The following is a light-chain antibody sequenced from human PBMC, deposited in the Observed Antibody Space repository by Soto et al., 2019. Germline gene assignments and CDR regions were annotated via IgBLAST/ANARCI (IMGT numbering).Light chain of an antibody. J-gene: IGKJ2*01. Sequence: DIQMTQSPSSLSASVGDRVTITCQASQDISSSLNWYQQKPGRAPKLLIFDASDLQRGVPSRFSGSGSGTDFTLTISSLQPEDIATYHCQQFDSLPFTFGQGTKLEIK. V-gene: IGKV1-33*01. CDR2: DAS. CDR1: QDISSS. CDR3: QQFDSLPFT.